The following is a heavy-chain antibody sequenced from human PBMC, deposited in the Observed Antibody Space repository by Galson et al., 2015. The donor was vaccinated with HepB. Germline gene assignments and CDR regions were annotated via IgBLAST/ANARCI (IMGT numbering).Heavy chain of an antibody. D-gene: IGHD3-22*01. CDR3: AREYYYDSSGYYSPADYAFDI. CDR1: GDSVSSNSAA. CDR2: TYYRSKWYN. J-gene: IGHJ3*02. Sequence: CAISGDSVSSNSAAWNWIRQSPSRGLEWLGRTYYRSKWYNDYAVSVKSRITINPDTSKNQFSLQLNSVTPEDTAVYYCAREYYYDSSGYYSPADYAFDIWGQGTMVTVSS. V-gene: IGHV6-1*01.